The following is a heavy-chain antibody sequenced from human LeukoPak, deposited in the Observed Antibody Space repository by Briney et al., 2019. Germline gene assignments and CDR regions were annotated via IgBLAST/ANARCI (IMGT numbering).Heavy chain of an antibody. Sequence: ASVKVSCKASGYIFTSYGISWVRQAPGQGLEWMGWISAYNDNTNYAQKFQGRVTMTTDTATTTAYMDLRSLTSDDTAVYFCARLQGGYDSDPPDYWGQGTLVTVSS. D-gene: IGHD5-12*01. CDR2: ISAYNDNT. V-gene: IGHV1-18*01. J-gene: IGHJ4*02. CDR1: GYIFTSYG. CDR3: ARLQGGYDSDPPDY.